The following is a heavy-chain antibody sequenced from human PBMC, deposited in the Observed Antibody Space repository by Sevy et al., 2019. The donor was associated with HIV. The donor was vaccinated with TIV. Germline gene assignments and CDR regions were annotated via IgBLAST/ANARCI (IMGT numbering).Heavy chain of an antibody. CDR2: INPNSGGT. V-gene: IGHV1-2*04. J-gene: IGHJ4*02. CDR3: ATGGRRGSYLTRDYFGY. D-gene: IGHD1-26*01. Sequence: ASVKVSCTASGYIFTDYYIHWVRQAPGQGLEWMGWINPNSGGTNYPQEFQDWVTMTRDTSISTAYMELIRLKSDDTAIYYCATGGRRGSYLTRDYFGYWGQGTLVSASS. CDR1: GYIFTDYY.